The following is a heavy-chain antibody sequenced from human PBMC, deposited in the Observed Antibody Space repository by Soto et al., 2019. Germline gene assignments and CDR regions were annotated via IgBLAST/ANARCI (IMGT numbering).Heavy chain of an antibody. J-gene: IGHJ4*02. V-gene: IGHV4-59*01. Sequence: SETLCLTCTVSGGSISSYCLSWIRQPPGKGLEWIWYIYYSGSTNYNPSLKSRVTISVDTSKNQFSLKLSSVTAADTAAYYCARDRYSSGWYPNGGYFDYWGQGTLVTVSS. CDR3: ARDRYSSGWYPNGGYFDY. CDR1: GGSISSYC. CDR2: IYYSGST. D-gene: IGHD6-19*01.